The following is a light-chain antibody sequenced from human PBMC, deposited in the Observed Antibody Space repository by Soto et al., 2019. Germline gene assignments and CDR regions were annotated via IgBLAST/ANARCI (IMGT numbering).Light chain of an antibody. J-gene: IGLJ1*01. V-gene: IGLV2-23*02. CDR2: EVS. CDR3: CSYAGRGPYV. CDR1: SSDVGSYEL. Sequence: QSVLTQPASVSGSPGQSITISCTGASSDVGSYELVSWFQQHPGKAPKLMFYEVSKRPPGVSNRFSGSKSGNTASLTISGLQAEDEADYYCCSYAGRGPYVFGTGTKLTVL.